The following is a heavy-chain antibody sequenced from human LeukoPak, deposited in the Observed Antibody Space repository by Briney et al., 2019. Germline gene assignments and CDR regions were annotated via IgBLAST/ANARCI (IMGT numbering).Heavy chain of an antibody. J-gene: IGHJ4*02. CDR2: IGKDGSEK. CDR3: TRDIVYLQLEY. V-gene: IGHV3-7*01. Sequence: GGSLRLSCAASGFAFPNYWMVWVRQAPGRGLEWVASIGKDGSEKSYVDSVKGRFTISRGNARNSLYLQMSSLRVEDTAVYYCTRDIVYLQLEYRGQGALVTVSS. CDR1: GFAFPNYW. D-gene: IGHD2-15*01.